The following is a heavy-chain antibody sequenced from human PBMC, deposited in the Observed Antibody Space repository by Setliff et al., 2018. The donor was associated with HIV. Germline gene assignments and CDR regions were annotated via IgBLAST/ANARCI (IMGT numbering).Heavy chain of an antibody. Sequence: ASVKVSCKARGYTFTSYGIHWVRQAPGQRLEWLGWIGAAKGNTQYSHNFQGRVSITRDTAATTAYMELRSLRSEDTAVYFCAREADVVSRHYYYYMDVWGKGTTVTVSS. J-gene: IGHJ6*03. CDR1: GYTFTSYG. V-gene: IGHV1-3*01. CDR3: AREADVVSRHYYYYMDV. D-gene: IGHD3-16*02. CDR2: IGAAKGNT.